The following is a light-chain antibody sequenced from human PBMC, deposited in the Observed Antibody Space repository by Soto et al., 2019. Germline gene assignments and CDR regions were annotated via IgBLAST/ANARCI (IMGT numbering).Light chain of an antibody. CDR1: SSDVGGYNY. J-gene: IGLJ2*01. CDR3: SSYAGSNKV. CDR2: EVS. V-gene: IGLV2-8*01. Sequence: QSALTQPPSASGSPGQSVTFSCTGTSSDVGGYNYVSWYQQHPGKAPKLMIYEVSKRPSGVPDRFSGSKSGNTASLTVSGLQAEDEADYYCSSYAGSNKVFGGGTQLTVL.